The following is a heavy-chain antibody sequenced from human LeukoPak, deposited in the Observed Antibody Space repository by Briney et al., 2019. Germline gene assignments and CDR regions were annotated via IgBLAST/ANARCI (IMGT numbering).Heavy chain of an antibody. CDR2: TYYRSKWYN. V-gene: IGHV6-1*01. CDR3: ARSSGHIDY. D-gene: IGHD3-22*01. CDR1: GDSFSSKSAA. J-gene: IGHJ4*02. Sequence: SQTLSLTCAISGDSFSSKSAAWNWIRQSPSRGLEWLGRTYYRSKWYNGYAVSVKSRITINPDTSKNKFSPHLNSVTPEDTAVYYCARSSGHIDYWGQGTLVTVSS.